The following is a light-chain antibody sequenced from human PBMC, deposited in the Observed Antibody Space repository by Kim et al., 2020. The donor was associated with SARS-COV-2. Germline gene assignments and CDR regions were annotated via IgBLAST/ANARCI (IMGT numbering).Light chain of an antibody. Sequence: TVTISCTRSRGSIASNYGQWYQQRPGSAPTTVIYEDNQRPSGVPDRFSGSIDSSSNSASLTISGLKTEDEADYYCQSYDSSNLWVFGGGTQLTVL. CDR3: QSYDSSNLWV. CDR2: EDN. J-gene: IGLJ3*02. V-gene: IGLV6-57*03. CDR1: RGSIASNY.